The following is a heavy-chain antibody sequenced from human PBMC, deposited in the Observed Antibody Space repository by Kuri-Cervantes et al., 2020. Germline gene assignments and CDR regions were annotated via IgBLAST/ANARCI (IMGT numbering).Heavy chain of an antibody. J-gene: IGHJ4*02. D-gene: IGHD6-19*01. Sequence: GGSLRLSCAPSGFTFNGFWMSWVRLAPGKGLEWLAQVNQDGSEKYYADSVKGRFTISRDNAKNSLFLKMTSLRDEDTAIYYCARAGVAVAATLWDWGQGTLVTVSS. CDR2: VNQDGSEK. CDR3: ARAGVAVAATLWD. CDR1: GFTFNGFW. V-gene: IGHV3-7*01.